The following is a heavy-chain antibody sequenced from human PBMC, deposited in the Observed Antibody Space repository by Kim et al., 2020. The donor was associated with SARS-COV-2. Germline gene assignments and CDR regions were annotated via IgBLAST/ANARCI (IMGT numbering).Heavy chain of an antibody. V-gene: IGHV3-30*18. CDR3: AKDREWLDFSGWFDP. D-gene: IGHD3-3*01. CDR1: GFTFSSYG. CDR2: ISYDGSNK. J-gene: IGHJ5*02. Sequence: GGSLRLSCAASGFTFSSYGMHWVRQAPGKGLEWVAVISYDGSNKYYADSVKGRFTISRDNSKNTLYLQMNSLRAEDTAVYYCAKDREWLDFSGWFDPWGQGTLVTVSS.